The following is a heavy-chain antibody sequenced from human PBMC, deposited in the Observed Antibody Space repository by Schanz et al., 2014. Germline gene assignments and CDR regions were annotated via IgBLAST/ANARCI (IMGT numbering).Heavy chain of an antibody. CDR1: GFTFSSHW. CDR3: ARPPHDSSGYYPFDY. D-gene: IGHD3-22*01. V-gene: IGHV3-74*02. CDR2: INSVGSNT. J-gene: IGHJ4*02. Sequence: EVQLVESGGGLVQPGGSLRLSCAASGFTFSSHWMHWVRQDPGKGLVWVARINSVGSNTDYADSVKGRFTISRDNAKNSLYLQMNSLRAEDTAVYYCARPPHDSSGYYPFDYWGQGTLVTVSS.